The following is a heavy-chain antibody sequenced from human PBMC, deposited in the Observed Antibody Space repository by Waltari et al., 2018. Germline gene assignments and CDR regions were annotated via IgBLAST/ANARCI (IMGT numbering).Heavy chain of an antibody. D-gene: IGHD2-2*01. V-gene: IGHV3-23*01. Sequence: EVQLLESGGGLVQPGGSLRLSCAASGFTFSSYAMSWVRQPPGKGREWVSAISGSGGSTYYADSVKGRFTISRDNSKNTLYLQMNSLRAEDTAVYYCAKDPNHIVVVPAASNWFDPWGQGTLVTVSS. J-gene: IGHJ5*02. CDR2: ISGSGGST. CDR1: GFTFSSYA. CDR3: AKDPNHIVVVPAASNWFDP.